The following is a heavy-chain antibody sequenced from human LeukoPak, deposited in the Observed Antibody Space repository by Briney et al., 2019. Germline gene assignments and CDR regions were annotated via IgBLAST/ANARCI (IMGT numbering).Heavy chain of an antibody. Sequence: SETLSLTCTVSGGSISSYYWSWIRQPAGKGLEWIGRIYTSGSTNYNPSLKSRVTMSVDMSKNQFSLKLSSVTAADTAVYYCARGTRITMIAAADYYMDVWGKGTTVTVSS. J-gene: IGHJ6*03. CDR3: ARGTRITMIAAADYYMDV. D-gene: IGHD3-22*01. CDR1: GGSISSYY. CDR2: IYTSGST. V-gene: IGHV4-4*07.